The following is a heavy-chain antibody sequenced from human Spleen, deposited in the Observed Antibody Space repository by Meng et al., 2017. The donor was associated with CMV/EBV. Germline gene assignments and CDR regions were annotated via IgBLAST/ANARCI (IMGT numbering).Heavy chain of an antibody. D-gene: IGHD1-26*01. CDR2: ISYDGSNE. CDR1: FTFSSYA. V-gene: IGHV3-30-3*01. Sequence: FTFSSYAMHWVRQAPGKGLEWVAVISYDGSNEYYADSVKGRFTISRDNSKNTLYLQMNSLRAEDTAVYYCARDSVARGASEPLYFDSWGQGALVTVSS. J-gene: IGHJ4*02. CDR3: ARDSVARGASEPLYFDS.